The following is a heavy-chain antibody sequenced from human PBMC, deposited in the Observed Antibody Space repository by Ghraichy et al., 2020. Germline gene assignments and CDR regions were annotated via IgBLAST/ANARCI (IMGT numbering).Heavy chain of an antibody. CDR3: ARGPGMDY. Sequence: GGSLRLSCAASGFTFSSYSMNWVRQAPGKGLEWVSYISSSSSTIYYADSVKGRFTISRDNAKNSLYLQMNILRDEDTAVYYCARGPGMDYWGQGTLVTVSS. CDR1: GFTFSSYS. CDR2: ISSSSSTI. V-gene: IGHV3-48*02. J-gene: IGHJ4*02. D-gene: IGHD3-10*01.